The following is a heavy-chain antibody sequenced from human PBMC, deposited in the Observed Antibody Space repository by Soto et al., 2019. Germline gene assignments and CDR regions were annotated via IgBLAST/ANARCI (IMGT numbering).Heavy chain of an antibody. V-gene: IGHV4-4*07. Sequence: QVQLQESGPGLVKPSETLSLTCTVSGGSISSYYWSWIRQPAGKGLEWIGRIYTSGSTNYNPSLKSRVTISVDTSKNQFSLKLSSVTAADTAVYYCARDLVAMVTSNYYGMDVWGQGTTVTVSS. CDR1: GGSISSYY. CDR3: ARDLVAMVTSNYYGMDV. J-gene: IGHJ6*02. CDR2: IYTSGST. D-gene: IGHD5-18*01.